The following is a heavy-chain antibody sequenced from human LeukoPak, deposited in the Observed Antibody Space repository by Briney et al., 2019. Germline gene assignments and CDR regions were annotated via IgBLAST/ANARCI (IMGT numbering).Heavy chain of an antibody. CDR1: GFTFSSYS. V-gene: IGHV3-21*04. D-gene: IGHD2-8*01. Sequence: GGSLRLSCAASGFTFSSYSMNWVRQAPGKGLEWVSSISSSSSYIYYADSVKGRFTISRDNAKNSLYLQMSSLRSEDTAMYYCARGETQCMDYWGQGTLVTVSS. CDR3: ARGETQCMDY. CDR2: ISSSSSYI. J-gene: IGHJ4*02.